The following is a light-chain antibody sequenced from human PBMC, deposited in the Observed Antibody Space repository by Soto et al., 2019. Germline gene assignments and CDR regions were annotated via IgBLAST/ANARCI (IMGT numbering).Light chain of an antibody. J-gene: IGLJ2*01. Sequence: QSALTQSASVSGSPGQSVTISCTGTSSDVGGYPYVSWYQQNPGKAPKVVIYEVSNRPSGVSNRFSGSKSGNTASLTISGLQAEDEADYYCSSYTGINTVIFGGGTKVTVL. V-gene: IGLV2-14*01. CDR1: SSDVGGYPY. CDR3: SSYTGINTVI. CDR2: EVS.